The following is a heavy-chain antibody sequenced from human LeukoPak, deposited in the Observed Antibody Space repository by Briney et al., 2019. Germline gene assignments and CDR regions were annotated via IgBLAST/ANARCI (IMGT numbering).Heavy chain of an antibody. CDR3: ARILGDCSSGKCFEYYFDF. CDR2: IIRNDEK. CDR1: AFSLSNARMG. Sequence: SGPVLGKPTETLTLTCTVSAFSLSNARMGVSWIRQPPGNAPEWLAHIIRNDEKSYSTSLKSRLTISKDTSKSQVVLSMTNMDSVDTATYYCARILGDCSSGKCFEYYFDFWGQGTLVTVSS. J-gene: IGHJ4*02. D-gene: IGHD2-15*01. V-gene: IGHV2-26*01.